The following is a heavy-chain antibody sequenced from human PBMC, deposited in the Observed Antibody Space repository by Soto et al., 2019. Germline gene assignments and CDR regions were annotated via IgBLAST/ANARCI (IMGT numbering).Heavy chain of an antibody. CDR1: GFTFSSYS. CDR3: AKDIGYSSTTHFQH. Sequence: EVQLVESGGGLVQPGGSLRLSCAASGFTFSSYSMNWVRQAPGKGLEWVSYISSSSSTIYYADSVKGRFTISRDNAKNSLYLQMNSLRTEDTALYYCAKDIGYSSTTHFQHWGQGTLVTVSS. CDR2: ISSSSSTI. V-gene: IGHV3-48*01. D-gene: IGHD6-13*01. J-gene: IGHJ1*01.